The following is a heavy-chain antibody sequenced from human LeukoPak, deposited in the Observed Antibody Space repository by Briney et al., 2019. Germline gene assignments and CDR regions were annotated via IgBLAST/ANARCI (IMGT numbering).Heavy chain of an antibody. CDR1: GFTFGNFA. V-gene: IGHV3-23*01. CDR2: INSDGDGT. Sequence: PGGSLRLSCAASGFTFGNFAMRWVRQVPGKGLEWVSAINSDGDGTYYADSVKGRFIITRDNSENTVYLQMNNLRAEDTALYFCAKAGTDCLTHNNYYMDVWGKGTTVTVSS. J-gene: IGHJ6*03. CDR3: AKAGTDCLTHNNYYMDV. D-gene: IGHD1-1*01.